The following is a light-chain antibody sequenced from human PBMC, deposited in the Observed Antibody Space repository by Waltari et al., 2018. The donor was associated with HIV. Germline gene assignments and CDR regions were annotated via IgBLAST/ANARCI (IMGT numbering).Light chain of an antibody. V-gene: IGLV2-8*01. Sequence: QSALTQPPSASGSPGQSVTISCTGTIGDVGAFNYVSWYQKYPDTAPRLIMYDVTLRPSGVPERFSGSTSGNAASLTVSGLQADDEAYYYCCSYAGSNAVVFGGGTKLTVL. J-gene: IGLJ2*01. CDR3: CSYAGSNAVV. CDR1: IGDVGAFNY. CDR2: DVT.